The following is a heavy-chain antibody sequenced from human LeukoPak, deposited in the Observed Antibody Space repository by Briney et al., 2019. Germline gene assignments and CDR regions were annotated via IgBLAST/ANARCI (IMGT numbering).Heavy chain of an antibody. D-gene: IGHD6-13*01. V-gene: IGHV4-34*01. Sequence: SETLSLTCAVYGGSFSGYYWSWIRQPPGKGLEWIGEINHSGSTNYNPSLKSRVTISVDTSKNQFSLKLSSVTAADTAVYYCARFSSIAAAFNYWGLGTLVTVSS. CDR1: GGSFSGYY. CDR3: ARFSSIAAAFNY. CDR2: INHSGST. J-gene: IGHJ4*02.